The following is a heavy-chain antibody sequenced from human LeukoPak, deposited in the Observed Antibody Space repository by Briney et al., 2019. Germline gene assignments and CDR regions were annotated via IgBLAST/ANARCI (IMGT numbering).Heavy chain of an antibody. CDR2: INPSGGST. CDR1: GYTFTSYY. J-gene: IGHJ4*02. Sequence: GASVKVSCKASGYTFTSYYMHWVRQAPGQGLEWMGVINPSGGSTTYVQKFQGRVTMTRDTSTSTVYMELSSLRSEDTAVFYCARDSHHQDGYNYPLDDWGQGTLVTVSS. D-gene: IGHD5-24*01. CDR3: ARDSHHQDGYNYPLDD. V-gene: IGHV1-46*01.